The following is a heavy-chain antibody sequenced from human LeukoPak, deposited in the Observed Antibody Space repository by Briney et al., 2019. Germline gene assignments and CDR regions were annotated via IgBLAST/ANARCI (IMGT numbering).Heavy chain of an antibody. J-gene: IGHJ3*02. CDR3: ARTYSNYDAFDI. CDR1: GLTFSYYW. V-gene: IGHV3-7*01. Sequence: GGSLRLSCAASGLTFSYYWMSWVRQAPGKGLEWVANIKQGGSEKYSVDSVKGRFTISRDNAKNSLYLQMNSLRVEDTAVYYCARTYSNYDAFDIWGQGTMVTVSS. D-gene: IGHD4-11*01. CDR2: IKQGGSEK.